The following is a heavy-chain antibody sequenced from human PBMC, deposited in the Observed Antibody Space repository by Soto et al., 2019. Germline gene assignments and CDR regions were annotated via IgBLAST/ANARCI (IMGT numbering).Heavy chain of an antibody. D-gene: IGHD1-26*01. CDR3: AGLLVVAKTGSVDY. Sequence: PGGSLRLSCAASGFTFSSYSMNWVRQAPGKGLEWVSSISSSSSYIYYADSVKGRFTISRDNAKTSLYLQMNSLRAEDTAVYYCAGLLVVAKTGSVDYWGPGTLVTASS. CDR1: GFTFSSYS. J-gene: IGHJ4*02. V-gene: IGHV3-21*01. CDR2: ISSSSSYI.